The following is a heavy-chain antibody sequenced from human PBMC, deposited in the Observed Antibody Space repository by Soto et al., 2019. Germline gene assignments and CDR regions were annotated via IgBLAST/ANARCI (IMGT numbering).Heavy chain of an antibody. D-gene: IGHD5-18*01. Sequence: PSETLSLTCTVSGGSISSYYWSWIRQSAGQGLEWIGRIYPGGSTNYNPSLKSRVTMSADTSKNQFSLRLTSVTAADTAVYYCAREDTAMVRPSYGMDVWGQGTTVTVSS. CDR1: GGSISSYY. V-gene: IGHV4-4*07. CDR3: AREDTAMVRPSYGMDV. J-gene: IGHJ6*02. CDR2: IYPGGST.